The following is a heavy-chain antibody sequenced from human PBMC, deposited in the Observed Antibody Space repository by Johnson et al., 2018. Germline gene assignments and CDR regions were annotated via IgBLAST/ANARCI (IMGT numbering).Heavy chain of an antibody. CDR2: ISASSNYI. J-gene: IGHJ1*01. CDR1: GFIFGDYS. Sequence: VQLVESGGGLVKPGGSXKVSCVASGFIFGDYSMNWVRQAPGKGLEWVSSISASSNYIYYTDSVKGRFTISRDNAKNSLYLQKSSLRAEDTAVYYCARDRRQPGAEYFQHWGRGTLVTGSA. CDR3: ARDRRQPGAEYFQH. D-gene: IGHD3-10*01. V-gene: IGHV3-21*01.